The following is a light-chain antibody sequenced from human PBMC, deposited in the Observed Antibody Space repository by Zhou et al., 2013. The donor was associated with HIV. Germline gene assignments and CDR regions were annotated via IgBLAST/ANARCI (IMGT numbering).Light chain of an antibody. CDR1: QSINTY. J-gene: IGKJ2*02. CDR3: QQANTFPRT. Sequence: DIQLTQSPSSLSASIGDRVTITCRASQSINTYLNWYQHKPGRAPKLLIYDASRLESGVPSRFSGSGSGTDFTLTISSLQPEDFATYYCQQANTFPRTFGLGTKVEIK. V-gene: IGKV1-39*01. CDR2: DAS.